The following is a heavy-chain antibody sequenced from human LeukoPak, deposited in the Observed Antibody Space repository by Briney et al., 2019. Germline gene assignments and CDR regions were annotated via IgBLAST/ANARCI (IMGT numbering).Heavy chain of an antibody. D-gene: IGHD4-23*01. Sequence: GGSLRLSCAASGFIFSSYAMNWVRQAPGKGLEWVSTISGGDTSTFYADSVKGRFTISRDNSKNTLYLQMNNLRAEDTAVYYCAKNLNGGNTPSDYWGQGTLVTVSS. J-gene: IGHJ4*02. CDR1: GFIFSSYA. CDR2: ISGGDTST. CDR3: AKNLNGGNTPSDY. V-gene: IGHV3-23*01.